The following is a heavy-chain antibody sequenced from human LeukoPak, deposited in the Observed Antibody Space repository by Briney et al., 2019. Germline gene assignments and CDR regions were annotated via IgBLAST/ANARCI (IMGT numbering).Heavy chain of an antibody. D-gene: IGHD3/OR15-3a*01. CDR3: ARVVDLNWFDP. Sequence: PSVTLSLTCTVSGYSISSGYYWSWIRQPPGKGLEWIGYIYYSGSTNYNPSLKSRVTISVDTSKNQFSLKLSSVTAADTAVYYCARVVDLNWFDPWGQGTLATVSS. CDR1: GYSISSGYY. CDR2: IYYSGST. V-gene: IGHV4-61*01. J-gene: IGHJ5*02.